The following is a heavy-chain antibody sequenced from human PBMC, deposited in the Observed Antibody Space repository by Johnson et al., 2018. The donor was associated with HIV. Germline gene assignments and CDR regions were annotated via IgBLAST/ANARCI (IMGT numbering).Heavy chain of an antibody. D-gene: IGHD2-21*02. J-gene: IGHJ3*02. V-gene: IGHV3-53*01. CDR1: GFTVSSNY. CDR3: ARAAYCGGDCYSGSRLDAFDI. CDR2: IYSAGST. Sequence: VQLLESGGGLIQPGGSLRLSCAASGFTVSSNYMSWVRQAPGKGLEWVSVIYSAGSTYYADSVKGRVTISRDNAKNSLYLQMNSLRAEDTAVYYCARAAYCGGDCYSGSRLDAFDIWGQGTMVTVSS.